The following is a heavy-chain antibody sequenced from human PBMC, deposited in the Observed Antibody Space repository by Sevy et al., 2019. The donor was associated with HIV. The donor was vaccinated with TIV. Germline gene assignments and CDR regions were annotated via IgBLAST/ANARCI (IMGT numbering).Heavy chain of an antibody. CDR3: AKGFCSGATCPRDYYYYGMDV. D-gene: IGHD2-15*01. CDR2: ISGSGRFT. Sequence: GGPLRLSCSASEFTFSSYAMSWVRQAPGKGLEWVSSISGSGRFTYYADFVEGRFIISRDNSKNTLSVQMNSLRAEDTAVYYCAKGFCSGATCPRDYYYYGMDVWDQGTTVTVSS. J-gene: IGHJ6*02. V-gene: IGHV3-23*01. CDR1: EFTFSSYA.